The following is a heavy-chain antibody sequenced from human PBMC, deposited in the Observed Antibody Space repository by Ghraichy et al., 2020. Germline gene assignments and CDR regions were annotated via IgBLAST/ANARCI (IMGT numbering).Heavy chain of an antibody. CDR2: ISGSGGST. Sequence: GGSLRLSCAASGFTFSSYAMSWVRQAPGKGLEWVSAISGSGGSTYYADSVKGRFTISRDNSKNTLYLQMNSLRAEDTAVYYCAKGRYSSSSGADDYWGQGTLVTVSS. J-gene: IGHJ4*02. V-gene: IGHV3-23*01. CDR1: GFTFSSYA. D-gene: IGHD6-6*01. CDR3: AKGRYSSSSGADDY.